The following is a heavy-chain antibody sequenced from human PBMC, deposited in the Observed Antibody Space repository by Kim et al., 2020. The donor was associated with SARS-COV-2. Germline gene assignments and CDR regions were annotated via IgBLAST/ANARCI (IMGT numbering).Heavy chain of an antibody. CDR2: FDPEDGET. CDR3: ATDPYFAGWFDP. J-gene: IGHJ5*02. CDR1: GYTLTELS. D-gene: IGHD3-9*01. Sequence: ASVKVSCKVSGYTLTELSMHWVRQAPGKGLEWMGGFDPEDGETIYAQKFQGRVTMTEDTSTDTAYMKLSSLRSEDTAVYYCATDPYFAGWFDPWGQGTLVTVSS. V-gene: IGHV1-24*01.